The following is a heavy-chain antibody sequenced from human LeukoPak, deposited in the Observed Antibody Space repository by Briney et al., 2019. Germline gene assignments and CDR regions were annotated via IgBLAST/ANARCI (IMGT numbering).Heavy chain of an antibody. CDR3: ARSDIVLNFFDH. Sequence: ASVKVSCKASGYTFTGYYMHWVRQAPGQGLEWMGWINPNSGGTNYAQKFQGRVTMTRDTSISTAYMELSRLRSDDTAVYYCARSDIVLNFFDHWGQGTLVTVSS. CDR1: GYTFTGYY. V-gene: IGHV1-2*02. CDR2: INPNSGGT. J-gene: IGHJ4*02. D-gene: IGHD2-8*01.